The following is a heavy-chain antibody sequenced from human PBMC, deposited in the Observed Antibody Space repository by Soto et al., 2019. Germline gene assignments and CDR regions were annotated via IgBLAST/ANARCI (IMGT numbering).Heavy chain of an antibody. J-gene: IGHJ5*02. CDR1: GGSISSGGYY. CDR2: IYYSGST. D-gene: IGHD2-15*01. V-gene: IGHV4-31*03. Sequence: SETLSLTCTVSGGSISSGGYYWSWIRQHPGKGLEWIGYIYYSGSTYYNPSLKSRVTISVDTSKNQFSLKLSSVTAADTAVYYCARRRLGYCSGGSCYSSSPVDPWGQGTLVTVSS. CDR3: ARRRLGYCSGGSCYSSSPVDP.